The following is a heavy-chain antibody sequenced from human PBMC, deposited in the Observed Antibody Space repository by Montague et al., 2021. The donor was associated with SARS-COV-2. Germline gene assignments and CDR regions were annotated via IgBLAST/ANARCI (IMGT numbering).Heavy chain of an antibody. CDR1: GGSFNNYY. V-gene: IGHV4-34*01. D-gene: IGHD3-3*01. J-gene: IGHJ3*02. CDR2: VDHSGST. CDR3: ARGQVTIFGILIMLPAAGARDS. Sequence: SETLSLTCAVYGGSFNNYYWSWIRQPPGKGLVWIGEVDHSGSTNYNPSLKSRLSISVDTSKNQFSPKLNSVSAADTAVYYCARGQVTIFGILIMLPAAGARDSWSKGTKVTVSS.